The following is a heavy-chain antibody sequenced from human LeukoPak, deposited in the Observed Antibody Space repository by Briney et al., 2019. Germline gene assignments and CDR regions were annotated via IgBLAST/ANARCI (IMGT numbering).Heavy chain of an antibody. CDR3: ARGLFRTHFVV. J-gene: IGHJ4*02. D-gene: IGHD2-21*01. CDR2: INHSGST. CDR1: GGSFRGGSFSGYY. Sequence: SETLSLTCAVYGGSFRGGSFSGYYWSWIRQPPGKGLEWIGEINHSGSTNYNPSLKGRVTISIERSKNQFSLNLTSVTAAASAMYYCARGLFRTHFVVWGQGTLVTVSS. V-gene: IGHV4-34*01.